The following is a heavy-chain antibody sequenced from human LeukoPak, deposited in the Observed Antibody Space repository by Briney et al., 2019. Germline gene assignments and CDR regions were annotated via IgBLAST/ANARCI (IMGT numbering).Heavy chain of an antibody. CDR3: AKSSYYDSSGYYREYYFDY. J-gene: IGHJ4*02. CDR1: GFTFSDYY. Sequence: GSLRLSCAASGFTFSDYYMSWIRQAPGKGLEWVSAISGSGGSTYYADSVKGRFTISRDNSKNTLYLQMNSLRAEDTAVYYCAKSSYYDSSGYYREYYFDYWGQGTLVTVSS. D-gene: IGHD3-22*01. V-gene: IGHV3-23*01. CDR2: ISGSGGST.